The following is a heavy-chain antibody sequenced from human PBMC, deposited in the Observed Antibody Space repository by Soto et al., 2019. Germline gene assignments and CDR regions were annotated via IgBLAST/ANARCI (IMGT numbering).Heavy chain of an antibody. V-gene: IGHV1-18*01. Sequence: QVQLVQSGAEVKKPGASVKVSCKASGYTFTNFGISWVRQAPGQGLEWMGWISAYNGNTNYAQKFQGRVTMTTDTSPRTGLMEGRGLGFCGPAVYFCAGGGTPIDYWGQGTLVTVSS. CDR1: GYTFTNFG. J-gene: IGHJ4*02. CDR2: ISAYNGNT. CDR3: AGGGTPIDY. D-gene: IGHD3-16*01.